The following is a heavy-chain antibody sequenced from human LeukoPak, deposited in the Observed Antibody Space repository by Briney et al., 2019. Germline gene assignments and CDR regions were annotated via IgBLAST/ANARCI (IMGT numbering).Heavy chain of an antibody. CDR3: ARDDIAAGGTTDL. J-gene: IGHJ5*02. Sequence: GGSLRLSCAASGFTFSSYNMNWVRQAPGKGLEWVSVIYSGGRTYYADSVKGRFTISRDNSKNTLYLQMNSLRAEDTAVYYCARDDIAAGGTTDLWGQGTLVTVSS. V-gene: IGHV3-53*01. CDR2: IYSGGRT. CDR1: GFTFSSYN. D-gene: IGHD6-13*01.